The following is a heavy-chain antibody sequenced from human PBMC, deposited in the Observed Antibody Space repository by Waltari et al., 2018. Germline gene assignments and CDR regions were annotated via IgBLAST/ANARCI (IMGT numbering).Heavy chain of an antibody. J-gene: IGHJ6*03. CDR3: ARDRTKSGYFYYYYMDV. V-gene: IGHV3-21*01. Sequence: EVQLVESGGGLVKPGGSLRLSCAASGFTFSSYSMNWVRQAPGKGLEWVSSISSSSSYIYYADSVKGRFTISRDNAKNSLYLQMNSLRAEDTAVYYCARDRTKSGYFYYYYMDVWGKGTTVTVSS. D-gene: IGHD3-3*01. CDR2: ISSSSSYI. CDR1: GFTFSSYS.